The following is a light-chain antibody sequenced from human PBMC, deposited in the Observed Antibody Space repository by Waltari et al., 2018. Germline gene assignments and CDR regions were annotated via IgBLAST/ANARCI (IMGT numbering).Light chain of an antibody. CDR2: EAS. V-gene: IGKV1-33*01. CDR1: QDISKY. CDR3: QQYDNPTFT. Sequence: DVQMTQSPSSLSASVGDRVTVTCQASQDISKYLNWYQQKPGKAPKLPIYEASNLETGVPSRFSGSGSGTDFTFTISSLQPEDTGIYYCQQYDNPTFTFGPGTKVNIK. J-gene: IGKJ3*01.